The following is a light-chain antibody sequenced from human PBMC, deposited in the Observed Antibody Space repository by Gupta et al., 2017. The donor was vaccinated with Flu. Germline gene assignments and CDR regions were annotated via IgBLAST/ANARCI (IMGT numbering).Light chain of an antibody. CDR2: EAS. V-gene: IGKV1-5*03. Sequence: DIQMTQSPSTLSASVGDRVTITCRASQGIDNWLAWYQQKPGTAPKLLIYEASNLHSGVPSRFSDSGSGTEFTLTISRLEPGDFATYYCQQGHSYPYTFGQGTKVDIK. CDR3: QQGHSYPYT. J-gene: IGKJ2*01. CDR1: QGIDNW.